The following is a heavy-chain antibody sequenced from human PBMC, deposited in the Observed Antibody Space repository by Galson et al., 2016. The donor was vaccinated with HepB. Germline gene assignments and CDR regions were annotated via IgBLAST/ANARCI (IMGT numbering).Heavy chain of an antibody. V-gene: IGHV4-4*02. CDR2: VLHGGNT. Sequence: SETLSLTCSVSGESVSSSNWWNWVRQSPEKGLEWIGEVLHGGNTYYSPSLRGRISISADTSNNLVSLKMFSVTAADTAVYYCARVKRYCSRNNCYFDPWGQGILVTVSS. J-gene: IGHJ5*02. CDR1: GESVSSSNW. D-gene: IGHD1/OR15-1a*01. CDR3: ARVKRYCSRNNCYFDP.